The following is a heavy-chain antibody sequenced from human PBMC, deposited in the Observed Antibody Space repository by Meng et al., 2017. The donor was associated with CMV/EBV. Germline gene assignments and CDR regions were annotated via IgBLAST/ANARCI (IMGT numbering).Heavy chain of an antibody. CDR3: ARGLEWLLLGIFDY. CDR2: IKQDGSEK. V-gene: IGHV3-7*04. D-gene: IGHD3-3*01. J-gene: IGHJ4*02. Sequence: GESLKISCSASGFTFSSYWMSWVRQAPGKGLEWVANIKQDGSEKYYVDSVKGRFPISRDNAKNSLYLQMNSLRAEDTGVYYCARGLEWLLLGIFDYWGQGTLVTVSS. CDR1: GFTFSSYW.